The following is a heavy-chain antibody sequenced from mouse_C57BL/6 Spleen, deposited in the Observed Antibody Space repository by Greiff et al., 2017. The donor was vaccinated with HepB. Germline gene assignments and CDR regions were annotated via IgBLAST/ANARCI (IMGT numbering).Heavy chain of an antibody. CDR1: GYAFSSSW. J-gene: IGHJ4*01. Sequence: QVQLQQSGPELVKPGASVKISCKASGYAFSSSWMNWVKQRPGKGLEWIGRIYPGDGDTNYNGKFKGKATLTADKSSSPAYMQLSSLTSEDSAVYFCAAYGYYAMDYWGQGTSVTVSS. V-gene: IGHV1-82*01. CDR2: IYPGDGDT. D-gene: IGHD6-5*01. CDR3: AAYGYYAMDY.